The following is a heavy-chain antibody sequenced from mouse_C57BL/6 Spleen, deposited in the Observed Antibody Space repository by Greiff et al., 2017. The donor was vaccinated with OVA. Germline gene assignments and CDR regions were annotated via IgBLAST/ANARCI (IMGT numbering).Heavy chain of an antibody. CDR1: GYTFTSYW. CDR3: ARWGYDYDGGYYAMDY. V-gene: IGHV1-53*01. Sequence: QVQLQQPGTELVKPGASVKLSCKASGYTFTSYWMHWVKQRPGQGLEWIGNINPSNGGTNYNEKFKSKATLTVAKSSSTAYMLLSSLTSEDSAVYYCARWGYDYDGGYYAMDYWGQGTSVTVSS. J-gene: IGHJ4*01. CDR2: INPSNGGT. D-gene: IGHD2-4*01.